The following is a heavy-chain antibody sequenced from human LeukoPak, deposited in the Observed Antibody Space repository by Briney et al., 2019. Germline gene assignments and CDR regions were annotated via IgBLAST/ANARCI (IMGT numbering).Heavy chain of an antibody. CDR2: ISWNSGSI. Sequence: SLRLSCAASGFTFDDYAMHWVRQAPGKGLEWVSGISWNSGSIGYADSVKGRFTISRDNAKNSLYLQMNSLRAEDTALYYCAKGHDYGDYVFDYWGQGTLVTVSS. CDR3: AKGHDYGDYVFDY. CDR1: GFTFDDYA. D-gene: IGHD4-17*01. J-gene: IGHJ4*02. V-gene: IGHV3-9*01.